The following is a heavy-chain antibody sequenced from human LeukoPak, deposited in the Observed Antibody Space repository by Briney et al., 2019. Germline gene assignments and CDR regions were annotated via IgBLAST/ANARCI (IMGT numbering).Heavy chain of an antibody. J-gene: IGHJ4*02. CDR1: GGSISSGGYY. Sequence: SQTLSLTCTVSGGSISSGGYYWSWIRQHPGKGLEWIGYIYYSGSTYYNPSLKSRVTISVDTSKNQFSLKLSSVTAADTAVYYCAREGRGSDHIGYWGQGTLVTVSS. V-gene: IGHV4-31*03. CDR2: IYYSGST. CDR3: AREGRGSDHIGY. D-gene: IGHD3-10*01.